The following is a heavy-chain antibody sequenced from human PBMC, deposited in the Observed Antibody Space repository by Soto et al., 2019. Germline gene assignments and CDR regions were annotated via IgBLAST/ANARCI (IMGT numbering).Heavy chain of an antibody. CDR1: GFTFSSYW. J-gene: IGHJ1*01. V-gene: IGHV3-74*01. CDR3: AREVLPYCSSIICHGPFPH. D-gene: IGHD2-2*01. CDR2: IKSDGSST. Sequence: EVQLVESGGGLVQPGGSLRLSCAASGFTFSSYWMHWVRQAPGKGLVWVSRIKSDGSSTGYADSVKGRFTISRDNAKNTLYLQMNSLRAEDTAVYYCAREVLPYCSSIICHGPFPHWGQGTLVTVSS.